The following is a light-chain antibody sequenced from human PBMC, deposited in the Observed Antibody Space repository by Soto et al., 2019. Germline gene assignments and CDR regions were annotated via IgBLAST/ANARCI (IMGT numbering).Light chain of an antibody. V-gene: IGKV3-20*01. CDR2: GAS. Sequence: EIVLTQSPGTLSLSPGERATLPCRASQSIRSNHLAWYQQKPGQAPRLLIYGASSRATGIPDRFSGSGSGTDFTLTISRLEPEDFAVYYCQQYGSSPPLTFGPGTKVYIK. CDR3: QQYGSSPPLT. CDR1: QSIRSNH. J-gene: IGKJ3*01.